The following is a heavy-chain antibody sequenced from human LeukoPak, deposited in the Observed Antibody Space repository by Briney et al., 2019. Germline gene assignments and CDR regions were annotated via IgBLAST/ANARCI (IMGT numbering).Heavy chain of an antibody. D-gene: IGHD2/OR15-2a*01. CDR2: ISGSGGST. CDR3: AKDRDTEQPLLLSYFDY. V-gene: IGHV3-23*01. Sequence: GGSLRLSCAASGFTFSSYAISWVRQAPGKGLEWVSVISGSGGSTYYADSVKGRFTISRDNSKNTLYLQVSSLRAEDTAVYYCAKDRDTEQPLLLSYFDYWGQGTLVTVSS. CDR1: GFTFSSYA. J-gene: IGHJ4*02.